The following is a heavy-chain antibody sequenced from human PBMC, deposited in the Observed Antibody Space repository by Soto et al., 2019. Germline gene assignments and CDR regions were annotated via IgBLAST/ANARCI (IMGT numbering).Heavy chain of an antibody. CDR3: TPEGAGFGY. V-gene: IGHV3-73*02. Sequence: EVQLVESGGGLVQPGGSLKLSCAVSGFTFSGSAMHWVRQASGEGLEWVGRVRSKANNYATAYAASVKGRFTISRDDSKNTAYLQMNSLKTEDTAVYYCTPEGAGFGYWGQGTLVTVSS. CDR2: VRSKANNYAT. CDR1: GFTFSGSA. J-gene: IGHJ4*02. D-gene: IGHD1-26*01.